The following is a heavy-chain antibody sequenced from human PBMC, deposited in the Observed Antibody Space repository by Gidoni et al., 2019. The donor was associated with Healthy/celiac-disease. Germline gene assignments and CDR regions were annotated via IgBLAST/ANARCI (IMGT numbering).Heavy chain of an antibody. Sequence: EVQLVESGGGLVQPGRSLRLSCTASGFTFGDYAMSWVRQAPGKGLEWVGFIRSKAYGGTTEYAASVKGRFTISRDDSKSIAYLQMNSLKTEDTAVYYCTRVRSPYGMDVWGQGTTVTVSS. CDR3: TRVRSPYGMDV. V-gene: IGHV3-49*04. CDR1: GFTFGDYA. J-gene: IGHJ6*02. CDR2: IRSKAYGGTT.